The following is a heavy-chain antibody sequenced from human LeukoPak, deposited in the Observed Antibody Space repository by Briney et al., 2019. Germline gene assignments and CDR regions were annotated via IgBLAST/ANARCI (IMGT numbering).Heavy chain of an antibody. CDR3: ARADTMVRGVNQPYYYGMDV. CDR1: GGTFSNYP. Sequence: SVKVSCKASGGTFSNYPISWVRPAPGQGLEWMGGIIPIFGTANYAQKFQGRVTITADKSTSTAYMELSSLRSEDTAVYYCARADTMVRGVNQPYYYGMDVWGKGTTVTVSS. V-gene: IGHV1-69*06. D-gene: IGHD3-10*01. J-gene: IGHJ6*04. CDR2: IIPIFGTA.